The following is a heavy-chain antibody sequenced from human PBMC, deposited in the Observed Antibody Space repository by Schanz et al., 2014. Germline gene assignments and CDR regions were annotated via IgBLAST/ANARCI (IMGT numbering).Heavy chain of an antibody. Sequence: EVQLVESGGGWVQPGGSLRLSCAASGFTFSSYAMSWVRQAPGKGLEWVSAISGSGGSTYYADSVKGRFTMSRDNAKNSVFLQMNSLRAEDTAVYYCVRDSFFAFDYWGQGTLVTVSS. CDR1: GFTFSSYA. D-gene: IGHD3-3*01. CDR2: ISGSGGST. J-gene: IGHJ4*02. V-gene: IGHV3-23*04. CDR3: VRDSFFAFDY.